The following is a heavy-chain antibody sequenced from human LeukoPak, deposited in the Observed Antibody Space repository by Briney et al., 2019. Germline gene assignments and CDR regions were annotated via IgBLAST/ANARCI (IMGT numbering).Heavy chain of an antibody. V-gene: IGHV3-30*02. CDR2: VYYDGNNK. CDR3: VKDQAQVYGYFDS. D-gene: IGHD6-6*01. J-gene: IGHJ4*02. Sequence: GGSLRLSCAASGFTFSNYGMHWVRQAPGKGLEWVAFVYYDGNNKYYAASVKGRFTISRDNSRNSLYVQMHSLRTEDTAVYYCVKDQAQVYGYFDSWGLGTLVTVSS. CDR1: GFTFSNYG.